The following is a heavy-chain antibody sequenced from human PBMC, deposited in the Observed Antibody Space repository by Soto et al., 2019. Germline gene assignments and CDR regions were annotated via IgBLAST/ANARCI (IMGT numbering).Heavy chain of an antibody. CDR2: IYWDDDK. CDR3: AHRVLRTVFGMVTTTAIYFDF. CDR1: GFSLTTSGVG. V-gene: IGHV2-5*02. Sequence: QITLNESGPTQVKPRQTLTLTCTFSGFSLTTSGVGVGWIRQSPGKAPEWLALIYWDDDKRYSPSLKSRLTINKDSSKTQVVLTMADLDPADTATYYCAHRVLRTVFGMVTTTAIYFDFWGPGTPVAVSS. D-gene: IGHD3-3*01. J-gene: IGHJ4*02.